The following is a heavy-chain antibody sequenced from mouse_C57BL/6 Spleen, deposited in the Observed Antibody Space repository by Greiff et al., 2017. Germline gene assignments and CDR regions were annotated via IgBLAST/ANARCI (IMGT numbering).Heavy chain of an antibody. V-gene: IGHV1-66*01. CDR1: GYSFTSYY. J-gene: IGHJ2*01. CDR3: ARYNYFDY. Sequence: VHLVESGPELVKPGASVKISCKASGYSFTSYYIHWVKQRPGQGLEWIGWIYPGSGNTKYNEKFKGKATLTADTSSSTAYMQLSSLTSEDSAVYYCARYNYFDYWGQGTTLTVSS. CDR2: IYPGSGNT.